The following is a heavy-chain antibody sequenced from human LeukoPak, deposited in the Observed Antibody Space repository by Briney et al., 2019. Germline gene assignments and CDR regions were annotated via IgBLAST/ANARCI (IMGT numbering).Heavy chain of an antibody. J-gene: IGHJ4*02. V-gene: IGHV3-23*01. D-gene: IGHD4-17*01. CDR3: AKAKDNGDPWYFDY. CDR1: GFTFSSFA. CDR2: ISDSGGST. Sequence: PGGSLRLSCAASGFTFSSFAVSWVRQAPGKGLEWVSGISDSGGSTYYADSVKGRFTISRDNSKNTPYLQMNSLRAEDTAVYYCAKAKDNGDPWYFDYWGQGTLVTVSS.